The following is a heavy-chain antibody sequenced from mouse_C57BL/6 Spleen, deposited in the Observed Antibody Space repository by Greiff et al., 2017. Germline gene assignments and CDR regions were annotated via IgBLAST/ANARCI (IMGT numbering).Heavy chain of an antibody. V-gene: IGHV1-15*01. J-gene: IGHJ2*01. D-gene: IGHD2-3*01. Sequence: QVQLKESGAELVRPGASVTLSCKASGYTFTDYEMHWVKQTPVHGLEWIGAIDPETGGTAYNQKFKGKAILTADKSSSPAYMELRSLTSEDSAVYYCTRRWLLRYFDYWGQGTTLTVSS. CDR1: GYTFTDYE. CDR3: TRRWLLRYFDY. CDR2: IDPETGGT.